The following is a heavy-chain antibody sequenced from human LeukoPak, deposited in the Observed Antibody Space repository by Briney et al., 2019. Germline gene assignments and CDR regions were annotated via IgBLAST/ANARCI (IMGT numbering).Heavy chain of an antibody. CDR3: ASHDYDFWSGYLDAFDI. V-gene: IGHV1-18*01. CDR2: ISAYNGNT. Sequence: ASVKVSSKASGYTFTSYGISWVRQAPGQGLEWMGWISAYNGNTNYAQKLQGRVTMTTDTSTSTAYMELRSLRSDDTAVYYCASHDYDFWSGYLDAFDIWGQGTMVTVSS. D-gene: IGHD3-3*01. J-gene: IGHJ3*02. CDR1: GYTFTSYG.